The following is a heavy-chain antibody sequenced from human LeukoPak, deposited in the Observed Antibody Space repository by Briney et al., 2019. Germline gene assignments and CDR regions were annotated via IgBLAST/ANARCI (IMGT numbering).Heavy chain of an antibody. CDR1: GFTFSTYA. CDR2: ISGSGDST. CDR3: AKVTQLWFSYFDY. Sequence: GGSLRLSCAASGFTFSTYAMSWVRQAPGKGLEWVSGISGSGDSTYYADSVKGRFTISRDNSKNTLYLQMNSLRAEDTAVYYCAKVTQLWFSYFDYWGQGTLVTVSS. D-gene: IGHD5-18*01. J-gene: IGHJ4*02. V-gene: IGHV3-23*01.